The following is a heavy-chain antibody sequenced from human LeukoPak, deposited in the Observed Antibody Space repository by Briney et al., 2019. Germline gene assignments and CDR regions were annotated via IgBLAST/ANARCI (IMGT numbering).Heavy chain of an antibody. CDR2: IYYSGST. D-gene: IGHD3-3*01. V-gene: IGHV4-59*01. J-gene: IGHJ4*02. Sequence: PSETLSLTCTVSGGSISSYYWSWIRQPPGKGLEWIGYIYYSGSTNYNPSLTSRVNISVDTSTNQLSLKLSSVTAADTAVYYCARATIYDFWSGYYVLGYFDYWGQGTLVTVSS. CDR3: ARATIYDFWSGYYVLGYFDY. CDR1: GGSISSYY.